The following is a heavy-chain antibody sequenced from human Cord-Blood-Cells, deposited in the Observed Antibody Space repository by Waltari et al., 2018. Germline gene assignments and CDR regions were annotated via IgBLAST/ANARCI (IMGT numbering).Heavy chain of an antibody. Sequence: QLQLQESGPGLVKPSETLSLTCTVSGGSISSSSYYWGWIRQPPGKGLEWIGSIYYSGSTYYNPSRKSRATICGDTSKNQFALKLSSVTAADTAVYYGASWSNDREDFDPWGQGTLVTVSS. CDR2: IYYSGST. J-gene: IGHJ5*02. CDR3: ASWSNDREDFDP. CDR1: GGSISSSSYY. D-gene: IGHD1-1*01. V-gene: IGHV4-39*01.